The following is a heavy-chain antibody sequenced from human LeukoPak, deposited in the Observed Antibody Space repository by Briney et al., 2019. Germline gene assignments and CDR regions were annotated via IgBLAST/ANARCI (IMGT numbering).Heavy chain of an antibody. V-gene: IGHV3-23*01. Sequence: PGGSLRLSCAASGFTLSSYAMSWVRQAPGKGLEWVSAICCSGGSTYYADSVKRLLTISRDKSKNTLYLQMNSRRAEDTAVYYCAKVENIAAAGTHFQHWGQGTLVTVSS. CDR3: AKVENIAAAGTHFQH. J-gene: IGHJ1*01. CDR2: ICCSGGST. CDR1: GFTLSSYA. D-gene: IGHD6-13*01.